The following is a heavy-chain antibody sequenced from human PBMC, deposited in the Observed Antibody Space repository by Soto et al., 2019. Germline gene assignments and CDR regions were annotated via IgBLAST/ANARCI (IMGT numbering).Heavy chain of an antibody. D-gene: IGHD6-13*01. J-gene: IGHJ4*02. CDR3: ARARAAAGSYYFDY. CDR2: INAGNGNT. CDR1: GYTFTSYA. V-gene: IGHV1-3*01. Sequence: ASVKVSCKASGYTFTSYAMHWVRQAPGRRLEWMGWINAGNGNTKYSQKFQGRVTITRDTSASTAYMELSSLRSEDTAVYYCARARAAAGSYYFDYWGQGTLVTVSS.